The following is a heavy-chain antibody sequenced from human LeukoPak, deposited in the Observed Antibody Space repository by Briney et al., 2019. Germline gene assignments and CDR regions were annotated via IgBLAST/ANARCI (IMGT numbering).Heavy chain of an antibody. D-gene: IGHD6-13*01. CDR3: ARALVSSWTSTRY. Sequence: PGGSLRLSCAASGFTFSSYSMNWVRQAPGKGLEWVSSISSSSSYIYYADSVKGRFTISRDNAKNSLYLQMNSLRAEDTAVYYCARALVSSWTSTRYWGQGTLVTVFS. CDR2: ISSSSSYI. V-gene: IGHV3-21*01. CDR1: GFTFSSYS. J-gene: IGHJ4*02.